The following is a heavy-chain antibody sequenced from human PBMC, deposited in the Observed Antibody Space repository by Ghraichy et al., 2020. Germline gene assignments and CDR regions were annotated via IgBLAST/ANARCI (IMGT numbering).Heavy chain of an antibody. Sequence: ASVKVSCKASGYTFSSYGINWVRQAPGQGLEWMGWISAYNGVTNSAQNFQDRVTMTTDTSTSTAYMELRSLRSDDTAVFYCARGGSSSYGFYYGLDVWGQGTTVTVSS. CDR3: ARGGSSSYGFYYGLDV. CDR2: ISAYNGVT. CDR1: GYTFSSYG. J-gene: IGHJ6*02. V-gene: IGHV1-18*01. D-gene: IGHD6-6*01.